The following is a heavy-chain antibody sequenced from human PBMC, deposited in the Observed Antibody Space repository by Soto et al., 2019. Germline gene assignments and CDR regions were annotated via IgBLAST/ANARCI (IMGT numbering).Heavy chain of an antibody. Sequence: SQTLSLTCAISGDSVSGHSAAWNWIRQSPSRGLEWLGRTYYRSKWYNEYAVSVESRITINPDTSSNQFSLQLNSVTPEDTAVYYCARDPSSSGWINAFDVSGQGTMVTVSS. J-gene: IGHJ3*01. D-gene: IGHD6-19*01. CDR2: TYYRSKWYN. V-gene: IGHV6-1*01. CDR3: ARDPSSSGWINAFDV. CDR1: GDSVSGHSAA.